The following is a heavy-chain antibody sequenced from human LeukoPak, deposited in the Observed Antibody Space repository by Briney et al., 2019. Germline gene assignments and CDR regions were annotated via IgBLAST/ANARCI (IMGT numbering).Heavy chain of an antibody. J-gene: IGHJ4*02. CDR1: GFSVSSNY. CDR3: AREVGGSGDY. CDR2: IYTGGTT. V-gene: IGHV3-53*01. Sequence: GGSLRLSCAASGFSVSSNYMTRVRQAPGKGLEWVSVIYTGGTTYYAASVKGRFISSRDNSENTVYLQMNSLRDDDTAVYYCAREVGGSGDYWGQGTLVTVSS. D-gene: IGHD3-10*01.